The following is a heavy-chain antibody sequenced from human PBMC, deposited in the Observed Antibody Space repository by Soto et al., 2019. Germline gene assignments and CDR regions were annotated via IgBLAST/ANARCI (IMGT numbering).Heavy chain of an antibody. CDR3: AVYIVAPPGSVDY. V-gene: IGHV1-69*13. J-gene: IGHJ4*02. CDR2: IIPIFGTA. D-gene: IGHD5-12*01. CDR1: GGTFSNYA. Sequence: SVKVSCKASGGTFSNYAISRVRQAPGQGLEWMGGIIPIFGTAEYAQKFQGRVTITADESTSTAFMELSSLRSEDTALYYCAVYIVAPPGSVDYWGQGTVVTVSS.